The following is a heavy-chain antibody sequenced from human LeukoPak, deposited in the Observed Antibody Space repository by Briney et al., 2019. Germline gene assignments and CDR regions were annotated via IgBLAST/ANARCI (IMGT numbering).Heavy chain of an antibody. J-gene: IGHJ5*02. CDR2: FNPNSGGT. D-gene: IGHD3-10*01. Sequence: VASVKVSCKASGYTFTGYYMHWVRQAPGQGLEWMGWFNPNSGGTNYAQKFQGRVTMTRDTSISTAYMELSRLRSDDTAVYYCARVPGRNNWFDPWGQGTLVNVSS. V-gene: IGHV1-2*02. CDR3: ARVPGRNNWFDP. CDR1: GYTFTGYY.